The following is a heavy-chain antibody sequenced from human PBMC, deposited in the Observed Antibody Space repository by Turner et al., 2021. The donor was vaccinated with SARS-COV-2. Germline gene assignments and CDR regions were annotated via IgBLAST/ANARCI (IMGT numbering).Heavy chain of an antibody. CDR1: VGTFSSYA. CDR3: ARGATMVRGVIENLYYYYYGMDV. D-gene: IGHD3-10*01. V-gene: IGHV1-69*06. CDR2: IIPIFGTA. J-gene: IGHJ6*02. Sequence: QVQLLHSGAEVKKPGSSVKFSCKASVGTFSSYAISWVRQAPGQGLEWMGGIIPIFGTANYAQKFQGRVTITADKSTSTAYMEMSSLRYEDTAVYYCARGATMVRGVIENLYYYYYGMDVWGQGTTVTVSS.